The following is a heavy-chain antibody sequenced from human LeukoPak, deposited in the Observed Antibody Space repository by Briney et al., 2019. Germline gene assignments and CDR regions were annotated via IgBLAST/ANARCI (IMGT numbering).Heavy chain of an antibody. V-gene: IGHV1-2*02. CDR3: ARDQSGPYCGGDCYPFDY. J-gene: IGHJ4*02. CDR2: INPNSGGT. D-gene: IGHD2-21*02. CDR1: GFTFTGYY. Sequence: ASVKVSCKASGFTFTGYYMHWVRQAPGQGLEWMGWINPNSGGTNYAQKFQGRVTMTRDTSITTAYMELTSLRSDDTAVYYCARDQSGPYCGGDCYPFDYWGQGTLVTVSS.